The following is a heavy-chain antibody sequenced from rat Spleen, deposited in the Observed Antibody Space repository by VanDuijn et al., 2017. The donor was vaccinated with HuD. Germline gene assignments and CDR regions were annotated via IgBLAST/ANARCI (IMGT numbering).Heavy chain of an antibody. CDR1: GFTFSNYA. CDR3: ARQPIYSGMGY. V-gene: IGHV5-25*01. CDR2: ITNAAGKV. J-gene: IGHJ2*01. Sequence: EVQLVESGGGLVQPGRSMKLSCAASGFTFSNYAMAWVRQAPKKGLEWVASITNAAGKVHYPDSVKGRFTISRDNAKSTLYLQMNSLRSEDTATYYCARQPIYSGMGYWGQGVMVTVSS. D-gene: IGHD1-1*01.